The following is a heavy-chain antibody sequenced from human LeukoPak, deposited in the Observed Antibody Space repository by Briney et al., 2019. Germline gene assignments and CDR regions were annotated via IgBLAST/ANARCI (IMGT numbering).Heavy chain of an antibody. CDR1: GFTFSSYW. CDR2: IKEDGSEK. J-gene: IGHJ4*02. V-gene: IGHV3-7*04. D-gene: IGHD3-22*01. CDR3: ARGYYDSSGYSPHFDY. Sequence: GGSLRLSCAVSGFTFSSYWMTWVRQAPGKGLEWLASIKEDGSEKYYEDSVKGRFTISRDNAKSSLYLQMNSLRADDTAVYYCARGYYDSSGYSPHFDYWGQGTLVTVSS.